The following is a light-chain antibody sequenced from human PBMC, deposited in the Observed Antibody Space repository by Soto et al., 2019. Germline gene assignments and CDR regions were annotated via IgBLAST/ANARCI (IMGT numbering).Light chain of an antibody. V-gene: IGKV3-20*01. CDR3: QQYGSSPWT. J-gene: IGKJ1*01. CDR2: AAS. CDR1: QSVTSTH. Sequence: EIVLTQSPGTLSLSPGERATLSCRASQSVTSTHLAWYQQKPGQAPRLLIYAASSRATGIPDRFSGRGSGTGFTLTISRLEPEDFAVYYCQQYGSSPWTFGQGTKVEIK.